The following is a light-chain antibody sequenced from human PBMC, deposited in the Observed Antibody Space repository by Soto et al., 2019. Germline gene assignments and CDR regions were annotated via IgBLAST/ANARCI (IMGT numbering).Light chain of an antibody. Sequence: LTQPPSVSGAPGQTVSISCTGTSTNIGAGYGVHWYQVRPGSGPTTVISEDNQRPSGVPDRFSGSIDSSSNSASLTISGLKPEDEADYYCQSSENDMGVFGGGTQLTVL. J-gene: IGLJ3*02. CDR1: STNIGAGY. CDR3: QSSENDMGV. CDR2: EDN. V-gene: IGLV6-57*02.